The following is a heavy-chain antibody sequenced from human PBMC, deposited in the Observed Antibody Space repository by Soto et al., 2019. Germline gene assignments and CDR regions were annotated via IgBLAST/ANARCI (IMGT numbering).Heavy chain of an antibody. CDR1: GFTFSSYG. D-gene: IGHD2-2*01. Sequence: GGSLRLSCAASGFTFSSYGMHWVRQAPGKGLDWVSAITASGGDTYLADSVKGRFTISRDNTKNTLYLQMSGLTADDTAIYYCVKGSAETRPYYFDYWGQGTLVTVSS. J-gene: IGHJ4*02. CDR2: ITASGGDT. V-gene: IGHV3-23*01. CDR3: VKGSAETRPYYFDY.